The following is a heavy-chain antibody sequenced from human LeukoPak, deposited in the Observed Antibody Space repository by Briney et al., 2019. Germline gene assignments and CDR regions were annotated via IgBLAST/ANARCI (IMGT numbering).Heavy chain of an antibody. D-gene: IGHD5-18*01. Sequence: GGSLRLSCSASGFTFSSYWMSWVRQAPGKGLEWVANIKQDGSEKYYVDSVKGRFTISRDNAKNSLYLQMNSLRAEDTAVYYCARDRGYRGYSYGYFDYWGQGTLVTVSS. CDR3: ARDRGYRGYSYGYFDY. CDR1: GFTFSSYW. V-gene: IGHV3-7*01. CDR2: IKQDGSEK. J-gene: IGHJ4*02.